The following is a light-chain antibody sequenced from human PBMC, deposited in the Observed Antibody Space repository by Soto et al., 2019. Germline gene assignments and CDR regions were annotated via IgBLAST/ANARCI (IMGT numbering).Light chain of an antibody. V-gene: IGKV3-20*01. J-gene: IGKJ1*01. Sequence: EIVLTQSPATLSLSPGERATLSCRASQSLSSNFLAWYQQKPGQAPRLLIYGASNRATGIPDRFSGSGSGTDFTLTISGLEPEDFAVYYCQQYGSSGTFGQGTKVDIK. CDR2: GAS. CDR1: QSLSSNF. CDR3: QQYGSSGT.